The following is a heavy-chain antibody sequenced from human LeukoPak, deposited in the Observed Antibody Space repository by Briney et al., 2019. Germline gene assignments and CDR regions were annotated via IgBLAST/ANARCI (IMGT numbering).Heavy chain of an antibody. D-gene: IGHD3-16*01. Sequence: PGGSLRLSCVASGFSLTTYGMLWVRQAPGKGLQWVAFMRPDGTSKYYGDSAEGRFTISRDNSKSTLYLLMNSLSAEDTGIYYCAKDRPIKGGFDPWGQGTPVTVSS. CDR3: AKDRPIKGGFDP. V-gene: IGHV3-30*02. CDR2: MRPDGTSK. J-gene: IGHJ5*02. CDR1: GFSLTTYG.